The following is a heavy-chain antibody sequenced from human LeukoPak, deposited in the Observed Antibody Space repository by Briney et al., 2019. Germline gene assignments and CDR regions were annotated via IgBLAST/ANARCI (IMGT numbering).Heavy chain of an antibody. V-gene: IGHV3-53*01. Sequence: GGFLRLSCAASGFTVSRNSMSWVRQAPGKGLEWVSIMYSGGNTNYADSVKGRFTISRDSSKNTLFLQMNSLRAEDTAVYYCAGDKGDLYFDDWGQGTLVTVSS. CDR3: AGDKGDLYFDD. J-gene: IGHJ4*02. CDR1: GFTVSRNS. CDR2: MYSGGNT.